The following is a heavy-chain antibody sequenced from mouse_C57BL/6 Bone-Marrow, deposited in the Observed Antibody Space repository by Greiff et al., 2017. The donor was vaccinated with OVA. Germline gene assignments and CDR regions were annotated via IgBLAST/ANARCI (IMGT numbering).Heavy chain of an antibody. V-gene: IGHV5-17*01. CDR2: ISSGSSTI. D-gene: IGHD2-4*01. CDR3: ARIYYDYDGAY. J-gene: IGHJ3*01. Sequence: VQLQQSGGGLVKPGGSLKLSCAASGFTFSDYGMHWVRQAPEKGLEWVAYISSGSSTIYYADTVKGRFTISRDNAKNTLFLQMTSLRSEDTAMYYCARIYYDYDGAYWGQGTLVTVSA. CDR1: GFTFSDYG.